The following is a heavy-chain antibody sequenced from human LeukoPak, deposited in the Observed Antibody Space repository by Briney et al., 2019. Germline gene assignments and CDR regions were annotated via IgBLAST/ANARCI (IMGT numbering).Heavy chain of an antibody. CDR3: ARWVSGGIAAAGTTLDYYGMDV. D-gene: IGHD6-13*01. CDR1: GYTFTSYD. V-gene: IGHV1-2*02. Sequence: ASVKVSCKASGYTFTSYDINWVRQATGQGLEWMGWINPNSGGTNYAQKFQGRVTMTRDTSISTAYMELSRLRSDDTAVYYCARWVSGGIAAAGTTLDYYGMDVWGQGTTVTVSS. CDR2: INPNSGGT. J-gene: IGHJ6*02.